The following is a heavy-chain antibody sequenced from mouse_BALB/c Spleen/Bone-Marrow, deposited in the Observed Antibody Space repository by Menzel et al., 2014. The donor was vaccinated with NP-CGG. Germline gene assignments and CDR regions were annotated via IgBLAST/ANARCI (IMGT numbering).Heavy chain of an antibody. Sequence: VQLQQSGAELVKPGASVKLSCTASGFNIKDTYMHWVKQRPEQGLEWIGRIDPANGNTKYDPKFQGKATITADTSSNTAFLQLSSLTSEDTAVYYYGKYYYGSIHFAYWGQGTLVTVSA. CDR3: GKYYYGSIHFAY. D-gene: IGHD1-1*01. CDR1: GFNIKDTY. J-gene: IGHJ3*01. V-gene: IGHV14-3*02. CDR2: IDPANGNT.